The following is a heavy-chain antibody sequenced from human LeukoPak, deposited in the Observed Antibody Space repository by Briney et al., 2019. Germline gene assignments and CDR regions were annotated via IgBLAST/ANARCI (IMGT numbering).Heavy chain of an antibody. CDR2: IQYDGSNK. J-gene: IGHJ4*02. CDR1: GFTFSSYG. CDR3: AKEAVAAHFDY. D-gene: IGHD6-19*01. Sequence: GGSLRLSCAASGFTFSSYGMHWVRQAPGKGLEWVTFIQYDGSNKYYADSVKGRFTISRDNSKNTAYLQMNSLRAEDTAVYYCAKEAVAAHFDYWGQGTLVTVSS. V-gene: IGHV3-30*02.